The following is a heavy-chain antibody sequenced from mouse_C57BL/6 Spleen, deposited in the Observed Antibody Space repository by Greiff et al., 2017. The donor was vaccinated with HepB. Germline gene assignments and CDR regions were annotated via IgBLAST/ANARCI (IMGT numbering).Heavy chain of an antibody. V-gene: IGHV5-6*01. CDR1: GFTFSSYG. J-gene: IGHJ4*01. CDR3: AGQGGDGPYYAMDY. Sequence: EVQRVESGGDLVKPGGSLKLSCAASGFTFSSYGMSWVRQTPDKRLEWVATISSGGSYTYYPDSVKGRFTISRDNAKNTLYLQMSSLKSEDTAMYYCAGQGGDGPYYAMDYWGQGTSVTVSS. CDR2: ISSGGSYT.